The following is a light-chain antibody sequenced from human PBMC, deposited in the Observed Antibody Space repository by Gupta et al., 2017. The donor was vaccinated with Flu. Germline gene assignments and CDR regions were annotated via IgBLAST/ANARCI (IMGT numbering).Light chain of an antibody. Sequence: VVTQEPSLIVSPGGTVTLTCGSSTEPVASGHYPYWVQQKPGHAPRKLIDDTNNTHASTPARCSGSLLGGKAALTLSGAQPEDEDDYYCLLTYSGIRVFGGGTKLTVL. J-gene: IGLJ3*02. CDR3: LLTYSGIRV. V-gene: IGLV7-46*01. CDR1: TEPVASGHY. CDR2: DTN.